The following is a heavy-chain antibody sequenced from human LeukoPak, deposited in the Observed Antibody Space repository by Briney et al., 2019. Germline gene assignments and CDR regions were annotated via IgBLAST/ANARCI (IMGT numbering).Heavy chain of an antibody. D-gene: IGHD3-10*01. CDR3: ARRYYYNLGSFPFDF. V-gene: IGHV4-34*01. Sequence: SETLSLTCAVSGGPFSGYFWSWIRQSPGKGLEWIGEVHNSGTTNYNPSLNSRVTISEDTSKNQFYLNLSSVTAADTAVYYCARRYYYNLGSFPFDFWGQGTLVTVSS. J-gene: IGHJ4*02. CDR2: VHNSGTT. CDR1: GGPFSGYF.